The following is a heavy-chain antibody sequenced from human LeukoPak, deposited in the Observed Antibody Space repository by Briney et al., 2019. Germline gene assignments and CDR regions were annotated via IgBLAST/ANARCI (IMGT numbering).Heavy chain of an antibody. CDR2: ISWNSGSI. CDR1: GFTFDDYA. Sequence: GGSLRLSCAASGFTFDDYAMHWVRQAPGKGLEWVSGISWNSGSIGYADSVKGRFTISRDNAKNSLYLQMDSLRSEDTAVYYCARHYFDFWGQGTLVTVSS. V-gene: IGHV3-9*01. J-gene: IGHJ4*02. CDR3: ARHYFDF.